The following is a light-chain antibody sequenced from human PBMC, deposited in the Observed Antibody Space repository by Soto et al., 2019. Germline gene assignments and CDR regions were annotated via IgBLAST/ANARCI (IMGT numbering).Light chain of an antibody. CDR2: GVS. CDR3: QQYGGSPFT. J-gene: IGKJ3*01. Sequence: ESVLTQSPGILSLSPGERATLSCRASQSVSSNSLAWFQQEPGQAPRFLIYGVSSRATGIPDRFSGSGSGTDFTLTITRLEPEDFAVYYCQQYGGSPFTFGPGTKVDIK. V-gene: IGKV3-20*01. CDR1: QSVSSNS.